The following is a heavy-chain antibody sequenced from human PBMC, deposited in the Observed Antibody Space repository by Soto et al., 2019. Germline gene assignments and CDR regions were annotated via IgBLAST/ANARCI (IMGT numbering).Heavy chain of an antibody. CDR3: ARRDSSGYYPYYYYYGMDV. J-gene: IGHJ6*02. CDR1: GGSISSSSYY. D-gene: IGHD3-22*01. V-gene: IGHV4-39*01. CDR2: IYYSGST. Sequence: PWETLSLTCTVSGGSISSSSYYWGWIRQPPGKGLEWIGSIYYSGSTYYNPSLKSRVTISVDTSKNQFSLKLSSVTAADTAVYYCARRDSSGYYPYYYYYGMDVWGQGTTVTVSS.